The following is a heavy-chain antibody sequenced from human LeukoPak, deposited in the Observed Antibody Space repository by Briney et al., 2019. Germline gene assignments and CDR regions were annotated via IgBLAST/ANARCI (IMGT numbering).Heavy chain of an antibody. V-gene: IGHV5-51*01. CDR2: IYPGDSST. CDR1: GFTFTDYW. D-gene: IGHD3-10*01. CDR3: ARFRLYGSGSYYNH. Sequence: GASLQISCKGSGFTFTDYWIGWVRQLPEKGLEWMGMIYPGDSSTRYRPSFQGQVSISVDKAISTAYLQWSSLKASDTAIYYCARFRLYGSGSYYNHWGQGTVVTVSS. J-gene: IGHJ4*02.